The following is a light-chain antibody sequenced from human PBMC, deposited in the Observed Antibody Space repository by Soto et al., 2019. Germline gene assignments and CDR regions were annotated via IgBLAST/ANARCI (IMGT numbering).Light chain of an antibody. V-gene: IGLV2-11*01. CDR3: CSYAGSYTNWV. CDR2: DVS. J-gene: IGLJ3*02. Sequence: QSALTQPRSVSGSPGQSVTISCTGTRSDVGGYNYVSWYQQHPGKAPKLMISDVSKRPSGVPDRFSGSKSGNTASLTISGLQAEDEADYYCCSYAGSYTNWVFGGGTKVTVL. CDR1: RSDVGGYNY.